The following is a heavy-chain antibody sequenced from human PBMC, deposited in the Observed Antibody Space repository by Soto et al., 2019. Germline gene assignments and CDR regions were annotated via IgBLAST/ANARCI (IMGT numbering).Heavy chain of an antibody. J-gene: IGHJ4*02. V-gene: IGHV4-39*02. CDR2: IYYSGST. Sequence: SETLSLTCTVSGGSISSSSYYWGWIRQPPGKGLEWIGSIYYSGSTYYNPSLKSRVTISVDTSKKQFSLKLSSVTAADTAVYYCAREITMVRGVMDYWGQGTLVTVSS. D-gene: IGHD3-10*01. CDR1: GGSISSSSYY. CDR3: AREITMVRGVMDY.